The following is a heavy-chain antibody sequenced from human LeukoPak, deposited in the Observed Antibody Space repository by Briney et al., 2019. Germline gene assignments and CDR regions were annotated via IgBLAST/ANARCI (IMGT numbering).Heavy chain of an antibody. V-gene: IGHV4-59*01. CDR3: ARVILGYSSGWYYGMDV. CDR2: IYYSGST. CDR1: GGSISSYY. D-gene: IGHD6-19*01. J-gene: IGHJ6*02. Sequence: PSETLSLTCTVSGGSISSYYWSWIRQPPGKGLEWIGYIYYSGSTNYNPSLKSRVTISVDTSKNQFSLKLSSVTAADTAVYYCARVILGYSSGWYYGMDVWGQGTTVTASS.